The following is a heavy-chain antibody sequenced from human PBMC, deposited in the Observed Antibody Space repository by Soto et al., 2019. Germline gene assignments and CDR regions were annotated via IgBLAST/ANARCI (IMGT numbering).Heavy chain of an antibody. CDR3: VRTVRQGAVAPHWVDR. CDR2: VYYTGST. Sequence: QVQLQESGPELVKPSQTLSLTCTVSGASIRSTDYYWSWIRQAPGKGLEWIGYVYYTGSTYYNPSLMSRLTISVDTSKNQFSLKLTSMTAAETAVYYCVRTVRQGAVAPHWVDRWGQGTQVTVSS. CDR1: GASIRSTDYY. D-gene: IGHD2-21*02. V-gene: IGHV4-30-4*01. J-gene: IGHJ5*02.